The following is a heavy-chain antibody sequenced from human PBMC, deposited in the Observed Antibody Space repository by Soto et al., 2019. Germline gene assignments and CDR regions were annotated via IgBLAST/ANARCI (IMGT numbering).Heavy chain of an antibody. D-gene: IGHD3-22*01. J-gene: IGHJ3*02. Sequence: PGGSLRLSCAASGFTFSSYAMHWVLQAPGKGLEWVAVISYDGSNKYYADSVKGRFTISRDNSKHTLYLQMNSLRAEDTAVYYCARELADYYDSSEGAFDIWGQGTMVTVSS. V-gene: IGHV3-30*01. CDR2: ISYDGSNK. CDR1: GFTFSSYA. CDR3: ARELADYYDSSEGAFDI.